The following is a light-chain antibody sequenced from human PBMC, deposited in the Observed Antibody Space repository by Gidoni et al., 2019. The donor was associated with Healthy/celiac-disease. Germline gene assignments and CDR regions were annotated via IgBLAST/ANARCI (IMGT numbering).Light chain of an antibody. CDR3: LQDARSPPT. J-gene: IGKJ1*01. CDR2: GAS. Sequence: EIVLTQSTGTLSLSPGERATLSRRASQSVSSSYLDWYQQKPGQAPRLLIYGASSRATGVPDRFSGSGSGTDFTLTISRLEPEDFAVYYCLQDARSPPTFXXXTKVEIK. CDR1: QSVSSSY. V-gene: IGKV3-20*01.